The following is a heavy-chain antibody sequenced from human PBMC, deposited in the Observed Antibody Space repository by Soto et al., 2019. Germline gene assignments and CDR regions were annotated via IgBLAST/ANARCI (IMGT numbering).Heavy chain of an antibody. J-gene: IGHJ5*02. V-gene: IGHV4-30-2*01. CDR2: IYHSGST. CDR1: GGSISSGGYS. Sequence: SETLSLTCAVSGGSISSGGYSWSWIRQPPGKSLEWIGYIYHSGSTYYNPSLKSRVTISVDRSKNQFSLKLSSVTAADTAVYYCARAGVYCISTSCYGNWFDPWGQGTLVTVSS. CDR3: ARAGVYCISTSCYGNWFDP. D-gene: IGHD2-2*01.